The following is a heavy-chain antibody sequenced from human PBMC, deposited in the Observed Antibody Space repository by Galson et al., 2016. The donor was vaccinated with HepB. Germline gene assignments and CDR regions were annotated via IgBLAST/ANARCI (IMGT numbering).Heavy chain of an antibody. V-gene: IGHV1-46*01. J-gene: IGHJ4*02. CDR3: ARDHLPATGVLRGVLDY. CDR1: GYTFSGNY. CDR2: INPNDGGP. D-gene: IGHD6-13*01. Sequence: SVKVSCKASGYTFSGNYVHWVRQAPGQGLEWLGIINPNDGGPVCGQKFQGRITITRDRSTSTVFMELRRLTSEDTAVYFCARDHLPATGVLRGVLDYWGQRTLVTVSS.